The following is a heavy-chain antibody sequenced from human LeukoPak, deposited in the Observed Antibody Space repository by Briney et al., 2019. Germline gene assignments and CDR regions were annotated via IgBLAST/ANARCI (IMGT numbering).Heavy chain of an antibody. CDR3: ARDRAAADP. V-gene: IGHV3-23*01. J-gene: IGHJ5*02. CDR1: GFTFSNYA. CDR2: ISGSGGST. Sequence: HPGGSLRLSCAASGFTFSNYAMSWVRQAPGKGLEWVSGISGSGGSTYYADSVKGRFTISRDDSKNMLFLQMDSLRVEDTAVYYCARDRAAADPWGQGTLVTVSS. D-gene: IGHD6-13*01.